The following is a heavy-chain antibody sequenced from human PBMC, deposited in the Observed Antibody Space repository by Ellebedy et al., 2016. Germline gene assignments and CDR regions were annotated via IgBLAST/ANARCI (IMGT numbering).Heavy chain of an antibody. CDR3: ARWYCSGGSCWFDP. V-gene: IGHV3-11*01. D-gene: IGHD2-15*01. J-gene: IGHJ5*02. CDR2: ISSSGSTI. Sequence: GESLKISXAASGFTFSDYYMSWIRQAPGKGLEWVSYISSSGSTIYYADSVKGRFTISRDNAKNSLYLQMNSLRAEDTAVYYCARWYCSGGSCWFDPWGQGTLVTVSS. CDR1: GFTFSDYY.